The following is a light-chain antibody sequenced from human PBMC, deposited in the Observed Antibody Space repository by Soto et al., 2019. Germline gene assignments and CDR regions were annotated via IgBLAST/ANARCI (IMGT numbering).Light chain of an antibody. V-gene: IGKV1-5*01. CDR1: QFISSW. CDR3: QQDNSYPWT. Sequence: DIQMTQSPSTLSASVGDRVTITCRASQFISSWLAWYQQKPGKVPKLLIFHASNLESGVPSRFSGSGSGTECTLTISSLQPDDVATYYCQQDNSYPWTFGQGTKVEI. CDR2: HAS. J-gene: IGKJ1*01.